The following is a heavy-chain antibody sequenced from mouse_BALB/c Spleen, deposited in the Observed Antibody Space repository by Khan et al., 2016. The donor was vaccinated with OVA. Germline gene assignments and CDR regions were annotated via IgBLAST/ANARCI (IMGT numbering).Heavy chain of an antibody. CDR3: VRSCYGSFAF. Sequence: VQLQQSGPEVVKPGASVKISCKAAGYTFTDYNMDWVKQRHGKNLEWIGYFFPNSGGSGYNQKFKTKATLTVDLSSSTASMDLHSLTSEDSAVYYCVRSCYGSFAFWGQGTLVTVSA. D-gene: IGHD1-2*01. J-gene: IGHJ3*01. CDR2: FFPNSGGS. V-gene: IGHV1S29*02. CDR1: GYTFTDYN.